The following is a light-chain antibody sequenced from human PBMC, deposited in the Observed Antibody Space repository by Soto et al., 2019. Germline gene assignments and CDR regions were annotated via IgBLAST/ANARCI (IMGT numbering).Light chain of an antibody. CDR3: QRRSSWPRA. J-gene: IGKJ4*01. V-gene: IGKV3-11*01. CDR1: QNIDTY. Sequence: EIVLTQSPATLSLSLGERATLSCRASQNIDTYLVWYQQKPGQAPRLLIYDASKRATGTPDRFSGSGSGTDFTLIISSLAPEDFALYYCQRRSSWPRAFGGGTKVEIK. CDR2: DAS.